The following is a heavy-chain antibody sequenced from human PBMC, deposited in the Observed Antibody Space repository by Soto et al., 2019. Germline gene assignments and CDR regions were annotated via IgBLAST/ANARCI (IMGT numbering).Heavy chain of an antibody. CDR2: IYYSGST. Sequence: SETLSLTCTVSGGSISSSSYYWGWIRQPPGKGLEWIGSIYYSGSTYYNPSLKSRVTISVDTSKNQLPLRLDPVTAADTAVYYCARLGAYYQSLDPWGPGTLVTVSS. D-gene: IGHD2-21*01. CDR1: GGSISSSSYY. CDR3: ARLGAYYQSLDP. V-gene: IGHV4-39*01. J-gene: IGHJ5*02.